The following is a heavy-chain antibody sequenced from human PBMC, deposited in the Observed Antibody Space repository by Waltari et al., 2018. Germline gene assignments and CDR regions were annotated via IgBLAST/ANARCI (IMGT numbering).Heavy chain of an antibody. CDR1: GGSISGHC. J-gene: IGHJ4*02. D-gene: IGHD4-4*01. CDR2: IYYSGST. CDR3: ARLPTTVTNPPFDY. Sequence: QVQLQESGPGLVKPSETLSLTCTVSGGSISGHCWSWIRQPPGKGLEWIAYIYYSGSTNYNPSLSSRVTISVDTSKNQCSLKVSSVTAADTAVYYCARLPTTVTNPPFDYWGQGILVTVSS. V-gene: IGHV4-59*08.